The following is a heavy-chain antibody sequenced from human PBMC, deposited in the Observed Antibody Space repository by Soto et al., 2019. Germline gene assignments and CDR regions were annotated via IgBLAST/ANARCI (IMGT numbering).Heavy chain of an antibody. Sequence: EVQLVESGGGLVQPGGSLRLSCAASGFTFSSYSMNWVSQAPGKGLEWVSYISSSSSTIYYADSVKGRFTISRDNAKNSLYLQMNSLRAEDTAVYYCARAVGTYYDFWSGYQPDYWGQGTLVTVSS. CDR3: ARAVGTYYDFWSGYQPDY. V-gene: IGHV3-48*01. CDR2: ISSSSSTI. J-gene: IGHJ4*02. D-gene: IGHD3-3*01. CDR1: GFTFSSYS.